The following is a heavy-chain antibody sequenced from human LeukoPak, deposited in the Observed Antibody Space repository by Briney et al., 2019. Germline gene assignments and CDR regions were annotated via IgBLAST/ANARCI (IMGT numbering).Heavy chain of an antibody. J-gene: IGHJ2*01. D-gene: IGHD2-2*01. CDR3: AREVGYCSGTSCYEYFDL. Sequence: AGYLRRYCVAYGFTFSSYSTNWVRQAPGKGLECFSSISTSSDYINFADSVKGRFTISRDNAKNSLNLQMNSLRAEDTGVYYCAREVGYCSGTSCYEYFDLWGRGTLVTVSS. CDR1: GFTFSSYS. V-gene: IGHV3-21*01. CDR2: ISTSSDYI.